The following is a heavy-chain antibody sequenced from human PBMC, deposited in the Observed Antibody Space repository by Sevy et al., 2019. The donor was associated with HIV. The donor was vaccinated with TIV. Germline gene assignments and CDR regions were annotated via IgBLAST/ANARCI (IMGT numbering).Heavy chain of an antibody. J-gene: IGHJ5*02. CDR2: IYHSGST. CDR3: ARGYSSGSNWFDP. D-gene: IGHD6-19*01. CDR1: SGSISSGGYS. V-gene: IGHV4-30-2*01. Sequence: SETLSLTCAVSSGSISSGGYSWSWIRQPPGKGLEWIGYIYHSGSTYYNPSLKSRVTISVDRSKNQFSLKLSSVTAADTAVYYCARGYSSGSNWFDPWGQGTLVTVSS.